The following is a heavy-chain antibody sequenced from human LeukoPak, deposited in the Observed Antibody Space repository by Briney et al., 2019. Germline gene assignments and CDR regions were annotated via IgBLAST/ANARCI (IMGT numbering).Heavy chain of an antibody. CDR1: GFSFSSYA. CDR2: IWYDGNNK. J-gene: IGHJ6*03. CDR3: ARDRYYGSENYYYYYHMDV. V-gene: IGHV3-33*08. D-gene: IGHD3-10*01. Sequence: GGSLRLSCVVSGFSFSSYAMTWVRQAPGKGLEWVAVIWYDGNNKYYADSVKGRFTISRDNSKNTLHLQMNSLRAEDTALYYCARDRYYGSENYYYYYHMDVWGTGTTVTVSS.